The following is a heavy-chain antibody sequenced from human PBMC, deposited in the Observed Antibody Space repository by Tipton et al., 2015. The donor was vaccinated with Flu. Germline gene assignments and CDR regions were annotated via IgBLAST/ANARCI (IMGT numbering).Heavy chain of an antibody. Sequence: SLRLSCAASGFTFSSYAMSWVRQAPGKGLEWVSAISGSGGSTYYADSVKGRFTTSRDNSKNTLYLQMNSLRAEDTAVYYCAKDLRRYCSGGSCGGFDYWGQGTLVTVSS. J-gene: IGHJ4*02. V-gene: IGHV3-23*01. CDR1: GFTFSSYA. CDR3: AKDLRRYCSGGSCGGFDY. CDR2: ISGSGGST. D-gene: IGHD2-15*01.